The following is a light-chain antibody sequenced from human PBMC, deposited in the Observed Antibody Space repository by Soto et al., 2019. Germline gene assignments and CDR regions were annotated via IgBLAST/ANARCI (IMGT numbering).Light chain of an antibody. CDR1: QSISSY. Sequence: DIQMTQSPSSLSASVGDRVTITCRASQSISSYLNWYQQKPGKAPKLLIYAASSLQSGVPSRFSGSGSGTDFTLTIRSLQPEDFATYYCKQSYSTPPTFGQGTRLEI. CDR3: KQSYSTPPT. CDR2: AAS. J-gene: IGKJ5*01. V-gene: IGKV1-39*01.